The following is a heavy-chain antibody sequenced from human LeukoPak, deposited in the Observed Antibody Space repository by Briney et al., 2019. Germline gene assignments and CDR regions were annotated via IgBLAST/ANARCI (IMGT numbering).Heavy chain of an antibody. V-gene: IGHV3-30*03. D-gene: IGHD1-26*01. CDR1: GFTFSSYG. Sequence: GGSLRLSCAASGFTFSSYGMHWVRQAPGKGLEWVAVISYDGSNKYYADSVKGRFTISRDNSKNTLYLQMNSLRAEDTAVYYCARGGSYYAHYYYYYMDVWGKGTTVTISS. CDR3: ARGGSYYAHYYYYYMDV. CDR2: ISYDGSNK. J-gene: IGHJ6*03.